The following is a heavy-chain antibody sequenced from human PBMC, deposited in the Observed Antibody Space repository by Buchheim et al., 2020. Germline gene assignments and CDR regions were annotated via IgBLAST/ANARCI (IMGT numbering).Heavy chain of an antibody. V-gene: IGHV3-30*03. D-gene: IGHD2-15*01. CDR1: GFTFSSYG. CDR3: ARGGYCSAGSCYSGKGDY. Sequence: QVQLVESGGGVVQPGRSLRLSCAASGFTFSSYGMHWVRQAPGKGLEWVAVISYDGNYKYYADSVKGRFPISRENSKNTMYLQMNSLRAEDTAVYYCARGGYCSAGSCYSGKGDYWGQGTL. J-gene: IGHJ4*02. CDR2: ISYDGNYK.